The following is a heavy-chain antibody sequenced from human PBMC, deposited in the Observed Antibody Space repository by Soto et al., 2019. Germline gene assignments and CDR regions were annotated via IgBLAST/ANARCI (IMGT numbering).Heavy chain of an antibody. Sequence: ASVKVSCKASGYTFTSYYMHWVRQAPGQGLEWMGKINPSGGSTSYAQKLQGKVTMTRDTSTSTVYMEQSSLRSEDTAVYYCATVGDRGAFDIWGQGTMVTVSS. CDR3: ATVGDRGAFDI. J-gene: IGHJ3*02. V-gene: IGHV1-46*01. D-gene: IGHD3-10*01. CDR1: GYTFTSYY. CDR2: INPSGGST.